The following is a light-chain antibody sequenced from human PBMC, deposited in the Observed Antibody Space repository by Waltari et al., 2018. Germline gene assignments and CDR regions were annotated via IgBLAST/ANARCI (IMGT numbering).Light chain of an antibody. CDR1: QSLLHSNGYTY. J-gene: IGKJ1*01. CDR2: LGA. V-gene: IGKV2-28*01. Sequence: DIGMTQSPLSLPVNRGEPAAISCSSSQSLLHSNGYTYLDWYLQKPGQSPQLLIYLGANRASGVPDRFSGSGSGTDFTLKISRVEAEDVGVYYCMQALQTRTFGQGTKVEIK. CDR3: MQALQTRT.